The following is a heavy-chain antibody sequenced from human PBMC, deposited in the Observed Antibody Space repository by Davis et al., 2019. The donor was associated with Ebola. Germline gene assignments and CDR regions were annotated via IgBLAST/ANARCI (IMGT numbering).Heavy chain of an antibody. Sequence: GGSLRLSCAASGFTFSSYWMSWVRQAPGKGLEWVANIKQDGSEKYYVDSVKGRFTISRDNAKNSLYLQMNSLRDEDTAVYYCAREIGWLQLGLDYWGQGTLVTVSS. D-gene: IGHD5-24*01. CDR2: IKQDGSEK. J-gene: IGHJ4*02. V-gene: IGHV3-7*01. CDR1: GFTFSSYW. CDR3: AREIGWLQLGLDY.